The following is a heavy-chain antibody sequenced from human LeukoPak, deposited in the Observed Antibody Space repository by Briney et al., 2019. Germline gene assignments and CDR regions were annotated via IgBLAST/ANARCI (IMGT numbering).Heavy chain of an antibody. Sequence: GGSLRLSCAASGFTFSSYWMHWVRQAPGKGLVWVSRINSDGSSTNYADSVRGRFTISRDNAKNTLYLQMNSLRAEDTALYFCTRGCTGTRCPADYWGQGALVTVSS. CDR2: INSDGSST. CDR1: GFTFSSYW. CDR3: TRGCTGTRCPADY. J-gene: IGHJ4*02. D-gene: IGHD2-2*01. V-gene: IGHV3-74*01.